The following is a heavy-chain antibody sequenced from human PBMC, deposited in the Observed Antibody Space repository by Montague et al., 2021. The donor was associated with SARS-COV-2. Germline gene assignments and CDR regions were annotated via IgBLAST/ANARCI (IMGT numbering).Heavy chain of an antibody. V-gene: IGHV4-34*01. Sequence: SETLSLTCAVYGDSFSGGNWAWIGKPHGKGLVWIGESNPCSSRNYNPSLKSRVTISVDTSKNQFSLKLNSVTAADTAVYYCARVRYYGSGTSLGMDVWGQGTTVTVSS. CDR2: SNPCSSR. J-gene: IGHJ6*02. D-gene: IGHD3-10*01. CDR1: GDSFSGGN. CDR3: ARVRYYGSGTSLGMDV.